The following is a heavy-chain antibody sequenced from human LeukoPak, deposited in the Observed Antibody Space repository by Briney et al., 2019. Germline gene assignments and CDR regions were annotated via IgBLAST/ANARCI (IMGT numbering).Heavy chain of an antibody. CDR3: AYSRITMIVVVTPGTFDY. CDR2: ISSSGSTI. Sequence: GGSLRLSCAASGFTFSSYSMNWVRQAPGKGLEWVSYISSSGSTIYYADSVKGRFTISRDNSKNTLYLQMNSLRAEDTAVYYCAYSRITMIVVVTPGTFDYWGQGTLVTVSS. D-gene: IGHD3-22*01. V-gene: IGHV3-48*01. J-gene: IGHJ4*02. CDR1: GFTFSSYS.